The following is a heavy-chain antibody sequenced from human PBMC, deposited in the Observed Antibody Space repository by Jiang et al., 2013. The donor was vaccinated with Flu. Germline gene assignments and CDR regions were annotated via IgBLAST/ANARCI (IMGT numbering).Heavy chain of an antibody. CDR1: SSYA. V-gene: IGHV1-69*01. CDR3: ARDPNSSLEGWFDP. Sequence: SSYAISWVRQAPGQGLEWMGGIIPIFGTANYAQKFQGRVTITADESTSTAYMELSSLRSEDTAVYYCARDPNSSLEGWFDPWGQGTLVTVSS. D-gene: IGHD4-23*01. J-gene: IGHJ5*02. CDR2: IIPIFGTA.